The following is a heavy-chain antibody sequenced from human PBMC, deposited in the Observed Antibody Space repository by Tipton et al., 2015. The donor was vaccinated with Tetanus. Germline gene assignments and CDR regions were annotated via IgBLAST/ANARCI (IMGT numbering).Heavy chain of an antibody. D-gene: IGHD1-26*01. Sequence: TLSLTCTVAGDSISSGGYYWNWVRQNPGKGLEWLGYIFSGGTTFYSPSLNGRVSMSLDASKNLFALRLASVTAADTAVYYRARDRHPYRISGAFRGNDALDIWGPGALVTVSS. CDR2: IFSGGTT. V-gene: IGHV4-31*03. CDR1: GDSISSGGYY. J-gene: IGHJ3*02. CDR3: ARDRHPYRISGAFRGNDALDI.